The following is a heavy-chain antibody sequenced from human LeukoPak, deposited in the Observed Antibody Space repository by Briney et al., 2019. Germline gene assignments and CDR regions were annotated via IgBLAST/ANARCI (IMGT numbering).Heavy chain of an antibody. V-gene: IGHV4-59*11. Sequence: PSETLSLTCSVPGGSITSHYWGWIRQPPGKGLEWIGYISYSGSTIYNSSLKSRVTISLNRSKNHFSLTLSSVTAADTAVYFCARNRWELRTPHFDYWGQGSLVTVSS. CDR3: ARNRWELRTPHFDY. J-gene: IGHJ4*02. D-gene: IGHD1-26*01. CDR2: ISYSGST. CDR1: GGSITSHY.